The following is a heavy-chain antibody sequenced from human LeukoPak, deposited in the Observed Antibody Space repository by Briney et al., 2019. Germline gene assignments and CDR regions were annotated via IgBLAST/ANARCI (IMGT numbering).Heavy chain of an antibody. J-gene: IGHJ4*02. CDR3: ARVRGYCSGGSCSYSFDY. Sequence: ASVKVSCKASGYTFTSYGISWVRQAPGQGLEWMGWISAYNGNTNYAQKFRGRVTMTTDTSTSTAYMELRSLRSDDTAVYYCARVRGYCSGGSCSYSFDYWGQGTLVTVSS. CDR2: ISAYNGNT. D-gene: IGHD2-15*01. V-gene: IGHV1-18*01. CDR1: GYTFTSYG.